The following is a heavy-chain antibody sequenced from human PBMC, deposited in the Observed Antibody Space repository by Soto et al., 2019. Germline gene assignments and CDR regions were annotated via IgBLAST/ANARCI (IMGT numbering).Heavy chain of an antibody. CDR3: ARLDSYGYYYYYGMDV. V-gene: IGHV5-51*01. D-gene: IGHD5-18*01. CDR1: GYSFTSYW. CDR2: IYPGDSDT. Sequence: PGESLKISCKGSGYSFTSYWIGWVRQMPGKGLEWMGIIYPGDSDTRYSPSFQGQVTISADKSISTAYLQWSSLKASDTAMYYCARLDSYGYYYYYGMDVWGQGTTVTVSS. J-gene: IGHJ6*02.